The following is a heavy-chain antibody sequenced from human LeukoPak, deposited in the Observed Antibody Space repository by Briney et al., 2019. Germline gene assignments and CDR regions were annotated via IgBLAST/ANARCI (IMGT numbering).Heavy chain of an antibody. D-gene: IGHD2-8*01. J-gene: IGHJ4*02. V-gene: IGHV3-64*01. CDR2: ISNDGDST. Sequence: PGGSLRLSCAASGFTFSSYAMHWVRQAPGKGLEYVSGISNDGDSTYYAYSVKGRFTMSRDNSKNTLYLQMGSLRVEDMAVYYCARDYNGTWPKAIDYWGQGTLVSVSS. CDR1: GFTFSSYA. CDR3: ARDYNGTWPKAIDY.